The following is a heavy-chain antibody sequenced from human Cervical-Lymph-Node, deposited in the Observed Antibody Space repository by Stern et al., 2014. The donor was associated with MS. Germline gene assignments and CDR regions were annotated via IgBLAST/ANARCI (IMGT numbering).Heavy chain of an antibody. V-gene: IGHV3-30*04. Sequence: VQLEESGGGVVQPGTSLRLSCAASGFSFSDHAMHWVRQAPGKGLEWVAVISYDGSNKYYADSVKGQFTISRDNSKNTMYLYMRSLRTEDTAVFYCARDDAFSGYHTWWGALDIWGPGTMVTVSS. CDR3: ARDDAFSGYHTWWGALDI. CDR1: GFSFSDHA. D-gene: IGHD3-3*01. J-gene: IGHJ3*02. CDR2: ISYDGSNK.